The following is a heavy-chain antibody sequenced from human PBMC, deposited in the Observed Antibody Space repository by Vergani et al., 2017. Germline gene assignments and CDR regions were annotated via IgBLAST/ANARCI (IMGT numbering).Heavy chain of an antibody. CDR2: ISWNSGSI. Sequence: EEQLVESGGGLVQPGRSLRLSCAASGFTFDDYAMHWVRQAPGKGLEWVSGISWNSGSIGYADSVKGRFTISRDNAKNSLYLQMNSLRAEDTALYYCAKAGDCSSTSCYVGDYYYYMDVWGKGTTVTVSS. CDR3: AKAGDCSSTSCYVGDYYYYMDV. D-gene: IGHD2-2*03. CDR1: GFTFDDYA. J-gene: IGHJ6*03. V-gene: IGHV3-9*01.